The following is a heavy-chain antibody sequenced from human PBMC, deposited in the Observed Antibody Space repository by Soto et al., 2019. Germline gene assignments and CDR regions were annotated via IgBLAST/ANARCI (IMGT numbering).Heavy chain of an antibody. CDR3: TRFSTEGSMDV. Sequence: EVQLVESGGGLVQPGGSLKLSCAASGFTFSGSAIHWVRQASGKGLGWVGLIRSKTDNYATAYAASVKGRFTVSRDDSKNTAYLQMNSLGTEDTAVYYCTRFSTEGSMDVWGQGTTVTVSS. V-gene: IGHV3-73*02. CDR2: IRSKTDNYAT. CDR1: GFTFSGSA. J-gene: IGHJ6*02.